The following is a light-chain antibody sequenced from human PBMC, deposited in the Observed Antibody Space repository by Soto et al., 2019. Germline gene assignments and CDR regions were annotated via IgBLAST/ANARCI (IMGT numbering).Light chain of an antibody. CDR3: CSYAGINNVI. V-gene: IGLV2-8*01. CDR2: EVT. CDR1: SSDVGGYDY. J-gene: IGLJ2*01. Sequence: QSALTQPPSASGSPGQSVTISCTGTSSDVGGYDYVSWYQQQTGEAPKLIIYEVTNRPSGVPDRFSGSKSDNTASLTVSGLQAEDEADYYCCSYAGINNVIFGAGTKLTVL.